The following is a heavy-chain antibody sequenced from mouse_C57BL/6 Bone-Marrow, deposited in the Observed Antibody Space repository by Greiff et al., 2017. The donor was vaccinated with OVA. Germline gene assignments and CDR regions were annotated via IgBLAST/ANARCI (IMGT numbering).Heavy chain of an antibody. CDR1: GYTFTSYW. V-gene: IGHV1-52*01. Sequence: QVQLQQPGAELVRPGSSVKLSCKASGYTFTSYWMHWVKQRPIQGLEWIGNIDPSDSETHYNQKFKDKATLTVDKSSSTAYMQLNSLTSEDSAVYYCARKGGLYYGSSHWYFDVWGTGTTVTVSS. J-gene: IGHJ1*03. CDR3: ARKGGLYYGSSHWYFDV. D-gene: IGHD1-1*01. CDR2: IDPSDSET.